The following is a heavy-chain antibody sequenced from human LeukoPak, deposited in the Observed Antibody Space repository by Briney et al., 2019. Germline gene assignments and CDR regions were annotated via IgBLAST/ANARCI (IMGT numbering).Heavy chain of an antibody. V-gene: IGHV4-59*11. CDR2: IYYTGTT. Sequence: SETLSLTCTVSGGSLSSHFWSWIRQPPGKGLELIGHIYYTGTTYYNPSLNSRVTISLDTSRNQFSLRLTSVIAADTAVYHCARFSSGCSTASCYLTYWGQGTLVTVSS. CDR1: GGSLSSHF. D-gene: IGHD2-2*01. J-gene: IGHJ4*02. CDR3: ARFSSGCSTASCYLTY.